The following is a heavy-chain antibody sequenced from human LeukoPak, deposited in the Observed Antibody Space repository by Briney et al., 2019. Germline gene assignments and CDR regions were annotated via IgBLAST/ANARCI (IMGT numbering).Heavy chain of an antibody. J-gene: IGHJ4*02. CDR3: AREDTEQYYFDY. V-gene: IGHV4-38-2*02. CDR2: IYHSGST. Sequence: SETLSLTCTVSGYSISSGYYWGWIRQPPGKGLEWIGSIYHSGSTYYNPSLKSRVTISVDTSKNQFSLKLSSVTAADTAVYYCAREDTEQYYFDYWGQGTLVTVSS. D-gene: IGHD6-19*01. CDR1: GYSISSGYY.